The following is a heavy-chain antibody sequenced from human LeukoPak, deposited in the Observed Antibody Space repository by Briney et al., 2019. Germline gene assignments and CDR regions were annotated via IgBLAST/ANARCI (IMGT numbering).Heavy chain of an antibody. V-gene: IGHV4-39*01. CDR3: ARHSFSSGWKSFDY. J-gene: IGHJ4*02. D-gene: IGHD6-19*01. CDR2: IYYSGST. CDR1: GGSFSSSSDY. Sequence: SETLSLTCTVSGGSFSSSSDYWGWLRQPPGTGLEWVGSIYYSGSTYYNPSLKSRVTISVDTSKNQSSLKLSSVTAADTAVYSCARHSFSSGWKSFDYWGQGTLVTVSS.